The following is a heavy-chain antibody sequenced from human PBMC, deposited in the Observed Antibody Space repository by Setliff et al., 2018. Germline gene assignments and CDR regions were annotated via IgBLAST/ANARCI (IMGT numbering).Heavy chain of an antibody. J-gene: IGHJ4*02. D-gene: IGHD6-19*01. CDR2: IGAYNGNT. CDR3: ARVTIAVAGYFDF. Sequence: ASVKVSCKASGYTFTNYGVTWVRQAPGQGLEWMGWIGAYNGNTYNAHKFQGRVTMTSDTSTSTAYMELRSLRSDDTSVYYCARVTIAVAGYFDFWGQGTLVTVSS. V-gene: IGHV1-18*01. CDR1: GYTFTNYG.